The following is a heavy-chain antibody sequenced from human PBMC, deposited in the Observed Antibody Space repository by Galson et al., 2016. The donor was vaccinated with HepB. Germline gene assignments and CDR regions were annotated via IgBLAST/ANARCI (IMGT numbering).Heavy chain of an antibody. J-gene: IGHJ4*02. CDR2: DSMDGRRK. Sequence: SLRLSCAGSGYTFSGYGMHWVRQAPGKGLEWVAADSMDGRRKFYADSVRGRFTISRDNSNNMLFLQMGSLRPDDTAVYYCAKRHEYCPPVGCSVDYWGQGTLVSVSS. D-gene: IGHD2/OR15-2a*01. CDR1: GYTFSGYG. CDR3: AKRHEYCPPVGCSVDY. V-gene: IGHV3-30*18.